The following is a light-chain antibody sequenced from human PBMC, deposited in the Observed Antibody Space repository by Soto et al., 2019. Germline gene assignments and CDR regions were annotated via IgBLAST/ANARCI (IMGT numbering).Light chain of an antibody. CDR1: QSVNTS. CDR2: GAS. J-gene: IGKJ4*01. Sequence: EIVMTQSPATLSVSPGERATLSCRASQSVNTSVAWYQQTPGQAPRLLIYGASTRATGIPARFSGSGSGAEFTLTISGLQSEDFAVYYCQQYDKWPPLTFGGGTKVEIK. V-gene: IGKV3-15*01. CDR3: QQYDKWPPLT.